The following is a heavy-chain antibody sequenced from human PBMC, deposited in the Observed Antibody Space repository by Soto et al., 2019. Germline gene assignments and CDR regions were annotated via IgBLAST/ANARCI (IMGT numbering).Heavy chain of an antibody. V-gene: IGHV3-33*01. CDR2: IWYDGSNI. CDR3: AREEPHPAPLVF. Sequence: PGGSLRLSCAASGFTFSSYGMHWVRQAPGKGLEWVAVIWYDGSNIQYADSVKGRLTVSRDDSKSTLYLQMNNLGTEDTAEYFCAREEPHPAPLVFWGQGTLVTVSS. J-gene: IGHJ4*02. CDR1: GFTFSSYG.